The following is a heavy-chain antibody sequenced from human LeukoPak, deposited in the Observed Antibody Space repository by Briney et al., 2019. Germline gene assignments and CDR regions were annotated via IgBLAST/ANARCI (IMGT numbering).Heavy chain of an antibody. J-gene: IGHJ4*02. D-gene: IGHD6-13*01. V-gene: IGHV3-30*02. CDR1: GFTFNSYG. CDR2: IRYDGSNE. CDR3: AKAQFSSTWSPFDY. Sequence: PGGSLRLSCAASGFTFNSYGVHWVRQAPGKGLDWVAFIRYDGSNEYYADSVRGRFTISRDNSKNTLYLQMNNLRAEDTAVYYCAKAQFSSTWSPFDYWGQGFLVTVSS.